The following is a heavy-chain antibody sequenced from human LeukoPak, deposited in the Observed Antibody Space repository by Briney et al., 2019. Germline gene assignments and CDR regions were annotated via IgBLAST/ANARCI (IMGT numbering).Heavy chain of an antibody. J-gene: IGHJ3*02. CDR2: IYYSGST. V-gene: IGHV4-39*01. D-gene: IGHD3-3*01. Sequence: PSETLSLTCTVSGGSISSSSYYWGWIRQPPGKGLEWIGSIYYSGSTYYNPSLKSRVTISVDTSKNQFSLKLSSVTAADTAVYYCARSNTIFGVVIDAFDIWGQGTMVTVSS. CDR3: ARSNTIFGVVIDAFDI. CDR1: GGSISSSSYY.